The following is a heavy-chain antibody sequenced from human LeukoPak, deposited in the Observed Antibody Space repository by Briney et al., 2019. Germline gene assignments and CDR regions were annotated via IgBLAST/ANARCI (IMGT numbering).Heavy chain of an antibody. CDR1: GGSIRSYY. Sequence: ETLSLTCTVSGGSIRSYYWSWIRQPPGKGLEWIGYIYYSGSTIYNSSLKSRVTISLDTPKNQFSLKLSSVTAADTAVYYCARSFDSRGYYYYGMDVWGQGTTVTVSS. CDR3: ARSFDSRGYYYYGMDV. J-gene: IGHJ6*02. CDR2: IYYSGST. V-gene: IGHV4-59*01. D-gene: IGHD3-22*01.